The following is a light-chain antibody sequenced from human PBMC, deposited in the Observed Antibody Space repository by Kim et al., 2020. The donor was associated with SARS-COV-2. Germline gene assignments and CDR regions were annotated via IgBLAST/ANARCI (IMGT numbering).Light chain of an antibody. CDR2: QDT. Sequence: PVTHGQTATITCSGNDLGDKSASWYQHKTGQSPVLVIYQDTKRPSGIPERFSGSNSGSTATLTISGTQAIDEADYYCQAWDSSVIFGGGTQLTVL. CDR3: QAWDSSVI. CDR1: DLGDKS. J-gene: IGLJ2*01. V-gene: IGLV3-1*01.